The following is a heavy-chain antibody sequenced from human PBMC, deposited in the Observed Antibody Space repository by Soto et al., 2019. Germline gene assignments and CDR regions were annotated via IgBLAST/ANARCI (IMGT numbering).Heavy chain of an antibody. J-gene: IGHJ5*02. CDR3: AKDHVNSGPSPDWFDP. CDR1: GFSISSYG. D-gene: IGHD6-19*01. V-gene: IGHV3-30*18. Sequence: QVQLVESGGGVVQPGRSLRLSCAASGFSISSYGMHWVRQTPGKGLQWVAVVAYDGSYQHYADSVKGRFTISRDISKITLFLEMDSLKPEDTAVYYCAKDHVNSGPSPDWFDPWSQGTLVTVSS. CDR2: VAYDGSYQ.